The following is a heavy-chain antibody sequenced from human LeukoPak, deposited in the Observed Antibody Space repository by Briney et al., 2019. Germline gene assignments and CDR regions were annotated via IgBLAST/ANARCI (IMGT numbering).Heavy chain of an antibody. J-gene: IGHJ4*02. CDR1: GGSFSGYY. V-gene: IGHV4-34*01. D-gene: IGHD6-19*01. CDR3: ARGSRYSSGWY. Sequence: SETLSLTCAVYGGSFSGYYWSWIRQPPGKGLEWIGEINHSGSTNYYPSLKSRVTISVDTSKNQFSLKLSSVTAADTAVYYCARGSRYSSGWYWGQGTLVTVSS. CDR2: INHSGST.